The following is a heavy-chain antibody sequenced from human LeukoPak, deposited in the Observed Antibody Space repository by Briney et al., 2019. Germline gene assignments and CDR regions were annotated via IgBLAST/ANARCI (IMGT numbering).Heavy chain of an antibody. CDR3: ARRLTQYDCFDP. Sequence: SQTLSLTFAISGDSVSNNSAAWNWIRQSPSRGLEWLGRTYYRSKWYNDYAVSVKSRITINPDTSKNQFSLQLYSVTPEDTAVYYCARRLTQYDCFDPWGQGILVTVSS. CDR2: TYYRSKWYN. J-gene: IGHJ5*02. V-gene: IGHV6-1*01. CDR1: GDSVSNNSAA. D-gene: IGHD2-2*01.